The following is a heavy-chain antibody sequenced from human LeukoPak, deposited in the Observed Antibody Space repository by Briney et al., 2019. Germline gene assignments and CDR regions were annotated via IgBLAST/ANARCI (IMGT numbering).Heavy chain of an antibody. V-gene: IGHV3-21*01. CDR2: ISSSSSYI. J-gene: IGHJ4*02. CDR3: ARDVEDIVVVVAATWNDY. Sequence: PGGSLRLSCAASGFTFSSYSMNWVRQAPGKGLEWVSSISSSSSYIYYADSVKGRFTISRDNAKNSLYLQMNSLRAEDTAVYYCARDVEDIVVVVAATWNDYCGQGTLVTVSS. D-gene: IGHD2-15*01. CDR1: GFTFSSYS.